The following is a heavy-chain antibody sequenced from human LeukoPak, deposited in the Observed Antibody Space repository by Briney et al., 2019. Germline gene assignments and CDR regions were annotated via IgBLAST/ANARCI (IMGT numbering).Heavy chain of an antibody. Sequence: GGSLRLSCAASGFVFSSYGMHWVRQAPGKGLEWVAFIHYDGSNRYYADSVKGRFTISRDNSNNTLYLQMNSLRPDDTALYYCAKRDDVLTGYLDSWGQGTLVTVSS. CDR3: AKRDDVLTGYLDS. V-gene: IGHV3-30*02. J-gene: IGHJ4*02. CDR1: GFVFSSYG. CDR2: IHYDGSNR. D-gene: IGHD3-9*01.